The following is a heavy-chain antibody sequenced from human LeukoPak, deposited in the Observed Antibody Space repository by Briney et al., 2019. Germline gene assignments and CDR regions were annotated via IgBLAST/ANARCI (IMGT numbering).Heavy chain of an antibody. J-gene: IGHJ4*02. CDR1: GFTFSSYW. V-gene: IGHV3-30*18. CDR2: TSFDGSNK. Sequence: GGSLRLSCAASGFTFSSYWMSWVRQAPGKGLEWMAVTSFDGSNKYYADSVKGRFTISRDNSKNTLYLQMNSLRAEDTAVYYCAKDRIVGTTRFLDYWGPGTLVTVSS. D-gene: IGHD1-26*01. CDR3: AKDRIVGTTRFLDY.